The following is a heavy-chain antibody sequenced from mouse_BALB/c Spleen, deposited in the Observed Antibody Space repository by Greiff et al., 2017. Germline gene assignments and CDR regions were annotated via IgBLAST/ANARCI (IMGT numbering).Heavy chain of an antibody. CDR1: GFSLTGYG. CDR2: IWGDGST. CDR3: ARGSLIYYYAMDY. V-gene: IGHV2-6-7*01. J-gene: IGHJ4*01. Sequence: VQGVESGPGLVAPSQSLSITCTVSGFSLTGYGVNWVRQPPGKGLEWLGMIWGDGSTDYNSALKSRLSISKDNSKSQVFLKMNSLQTDDTARYYCARGSLIYYYAMDYWGQGTSVTVSS.